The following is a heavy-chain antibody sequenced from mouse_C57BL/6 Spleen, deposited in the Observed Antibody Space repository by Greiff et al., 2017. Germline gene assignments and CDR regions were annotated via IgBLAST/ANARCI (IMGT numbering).Heavy chain of an antibody. J-gene: IGHJ4*01. V-gene: IGHV1-61*01. D-gene: IGHD1-1*01. CDR1: GYTFTSYW. Sequence: VQLQQPGAELVRPGSSVKLSCKASGYTFTSYWMDWVQQRPGQGLEWIGNIYPSDSETHYNQKFKDKATLTVDKSSSTAYMQLSSLTSEDSAVYYCARGNYYGSSFAMDYWGQGTSVTVSS. CDR2: IYPSDSET. CDR3: ARGNYYGSSFAMDY.